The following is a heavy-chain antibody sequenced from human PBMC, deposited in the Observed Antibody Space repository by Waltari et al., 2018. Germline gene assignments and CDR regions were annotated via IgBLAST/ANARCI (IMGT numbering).Heavy chain of an antibody. V-gene: IGHV1-46*04. CDR3: ARAGSTLIWGVAE. CDR1: GYTFTAFY. Sequence: QVQLVQSGAEVKKPGASVTLSCKASGYTFTAFYIHRVRQAPGQGLEWMGTVNPNGGSTTYAQKLHDRVTMTRDTSTSTVYMELSSLRSEDTAVYYCARAGSTLIWGVAEWGQGTLVTVSS. CDR2: VNPNGGST. J-gene: IGHJ4*02. D-gene: IGHD2-2*01.